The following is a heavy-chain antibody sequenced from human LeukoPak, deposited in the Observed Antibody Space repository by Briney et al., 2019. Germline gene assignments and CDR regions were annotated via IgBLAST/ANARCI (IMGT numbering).Heavy chain of an antibody. CDR2: IYSSGTT. D-gene: IGHD1-26*01. J-gene: IGHJ4*02. CDR1: GGSIRSYY. V-gene: IGHV4-4*07. CDR3: ARDGYTASYYSLDY. Sequence: SETLSLTCTVSGGSIRSYYWSWIRQPAGKGLESIGRIYSSGTTNYNPSLKSRVTMSVDMSTNQLSLRLSSVTAADTAIYYCARDGYTASYYSLDYWGQGILVTVSS.